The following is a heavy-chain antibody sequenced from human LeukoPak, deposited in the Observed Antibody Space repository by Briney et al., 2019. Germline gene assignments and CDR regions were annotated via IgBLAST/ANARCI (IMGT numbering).Heavy chain of an antibody. D-gene: IGHD3-9*01. CDR2: ISSPSTNI. CDR3: AKGYYEIHDAFDI. J-gene: IGHJ3*02. Sequence: GGSLRLSCAASGFIFTSYSMNWVRQAPGKGLEWVSYISSPSTNIYYVDSVKGRFTISRDNAKKSLYLQMNNLRDEDTAVYYCAKGYYEIHDAFDIWGQGTMVTVSS. CDR1: GFIFTSYS. V-gene: IGHV3-48*02.